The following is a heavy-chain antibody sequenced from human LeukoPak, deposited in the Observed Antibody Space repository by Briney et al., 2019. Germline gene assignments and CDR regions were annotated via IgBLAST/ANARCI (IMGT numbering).Heavy chain of an antibody. CDR2: INHSGST. J-gene: IGHJ4*02. Sequence: SETLSLTCAVYGGSFSGYYRSWIRQPPGKGLEWIGEINHSGSTNYNPSLKSRVTISVDTSKNQFSLKLSSVTAADTAVYYCASGGYCGNVDYWGQGTLVTVSS. CDR1: GGSFSGYY. D-gene: IGHD4-23*01. CDR3: ASGGYCGNVDY. V-gene: IGHV4-34*01.